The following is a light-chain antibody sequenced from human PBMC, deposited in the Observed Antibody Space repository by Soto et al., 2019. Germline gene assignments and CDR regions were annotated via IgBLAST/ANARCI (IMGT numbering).Light chain of an antibody. CDR1: SSDVGAYNY. Sequence: QSALTQPPSASGSPGQSVTISCTGTSSDVGAYNYVSWYQQHPGKAPKLMIYEVSKRPSGVPDRFSGSKSDNTASLTVSGLQAEDEADYYCSSYAGRNIVVFGGGTKLTVL. V-gene: IGLV2-8*01. CDR2: EVS. J-gene: IGLJ2*01. CDR3: SSYAGRNIVV.